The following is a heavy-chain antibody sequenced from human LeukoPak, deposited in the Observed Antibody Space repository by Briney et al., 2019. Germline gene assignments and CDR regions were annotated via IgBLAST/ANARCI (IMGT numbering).Heavy chain of an antibody. CDR2: IYYSGST. CDR3: ARQRSSGYYPEYFQH. J-gene: IGHJ1*01. CDR1: GGFISSSSYY. Sequence: SETLSLTCTVSGGFISSSSYYWGWIRQPPGKGLEWIGTIYYSGSTYYNPSLKSRVTISVDTSKNQFSLKLSSVTAADTAVYYCARQRSSGYYPEYFQHWGQGTLVTVSS. V-gene: IGHV4-39*01. D-gene: IGHD3-22*01.